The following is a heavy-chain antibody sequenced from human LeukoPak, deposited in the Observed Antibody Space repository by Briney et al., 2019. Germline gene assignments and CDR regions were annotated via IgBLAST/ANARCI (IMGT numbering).Heavy chain of an antibody. J-gene: IGHJ4*02. CDR1: GGSISSSSYY. CDR2: IYYSGST. Sequence: SETLSLTCTVSGGSISSSSYYWGWIRQPPGKGLVWIGSIYYSGSTYYNPSLKSRVTISVDTSKNQFSLKLSSVTAADTAVYYCARSLRYFDWLPGYWGQGTLVTVSS. D-gene: IGHD3-9*01. V-gene: IGHV4-39*07. CDR3: ARSLRYFDWLPGY.